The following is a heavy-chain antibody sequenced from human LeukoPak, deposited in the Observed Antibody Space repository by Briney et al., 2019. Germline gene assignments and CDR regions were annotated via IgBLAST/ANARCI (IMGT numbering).Heavy chain of an antibody. V-gene: IGHV1-2*02. CDR2: INPNSGGT. CDR1: GYTFTGYY. D-gene: IGHD6-19*01. J-gene: IGHJ4*02. Sequence: ASVKVSCKASGYTFTGYYLHWVRQAPGQGLEWMGWINPNSGGTNYAQKFQGRVTMTRDTSIRTAYMELSRLRSDDTAVYYCARVLFYSSGNKSNRVDYWGQGTLVTVSS. CDR3: ARVLFYSSGNKSNRVDY.